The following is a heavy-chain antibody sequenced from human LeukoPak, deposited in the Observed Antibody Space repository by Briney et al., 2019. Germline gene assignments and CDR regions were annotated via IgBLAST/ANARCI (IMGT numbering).Heavy chain of an antibody. Sequence: ASVKVSCKASGGTFSSYAISWVRQAPGQGLEWMGWISAYNGNTKYAQKFQGRLTMTTDTSTSTAYMEMRSLRSDDTAVYYCARAEPLVATIFDYWGQGTLVTVSS. CDR1: GGTFSSYA. D-gene: IGHD5-12*01. CDR2: ISAYNGNT. J-gene: IGHJ4*02. CDR3: ARAEPLVATIFDY. V-gene: IGHV1-18*01.